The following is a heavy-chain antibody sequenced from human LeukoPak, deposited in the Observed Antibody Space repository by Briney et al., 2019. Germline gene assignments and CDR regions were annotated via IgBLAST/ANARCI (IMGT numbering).Heavy chain of an antibody. CDR3: TRQVTIFASYYYYYYMDV. V-gene: IGHV3-73*01. J-gene: IGHJ6*03. Sequence: GGSLRLSCAASGFTFSGSAMHWVRQAPGKGLEWVGRIRSKANSYATAYAASVKGRFTISRDDSKNTAYLQMNSLKTEDTAVYYCTRQVTIFASYYYYYYMDVWGKGTTVTVSS. CDR1: GFTFSGSA. D-gene: IGHD3-3*01. CDR2: IRSKANSYAT.